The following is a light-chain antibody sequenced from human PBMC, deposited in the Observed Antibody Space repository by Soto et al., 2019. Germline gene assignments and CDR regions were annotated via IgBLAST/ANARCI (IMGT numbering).Light chain of an antibody. CDR3: ASWDDSLNGPV. V-gene: IGLV1-44*01. CDR1: SSNIGSNT. Sequence: QSVLTQPPSASGTPGQRVTISCSGSSSNIGSNTVNWYQQLPGTAPKLLIYSNHQRPSGVPDRFSDSKSGTSASLAISGLQSEDEADYYCASWDDSLNGPVFGGGTQLTVL. J-gene: IGLJ2*01. CDR2: SNH.